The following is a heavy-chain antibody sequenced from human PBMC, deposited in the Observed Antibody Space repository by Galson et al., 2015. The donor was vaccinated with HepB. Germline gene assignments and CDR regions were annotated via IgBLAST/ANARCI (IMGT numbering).Heavy chain of an antibody. D-gene: IGHD2-2*01. CDR3: ARRTWYSSTWLFDT. V-gene: IGHV5-10-1*01. CDR2: IDPSDSST. Sequence: QSGAEVKKPGESLRISCKGSGYSFTSYWITWVRQMPGKGLEWMGRIDPSDSSTNYSPSFQGHVTISADRSISTAYLQWSSLEASDTAIYYCARRTWYSSTWLFDTWGQGTLVTVSS. CDR1: GYSFTSYW. J-gene: IGHJ4*02.